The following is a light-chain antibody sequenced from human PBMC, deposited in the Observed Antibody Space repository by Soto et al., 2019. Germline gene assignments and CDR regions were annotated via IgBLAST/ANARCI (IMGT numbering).Light chain of an antibody. CDR1: SRDIGDYKY. Sequence: QSALTQPASGSGAPGQSVTISCTGTSRDIGDYKYVSWYQKHPGRAPKALIYEVSNRPSNVSLRFSGSKSGTTAFLTISGLQADDEADYYCSSFINRSTIVFGSGTKVTVL. CDR3: SSFINRSTIV. V-gene: IGLV2-14*01. CDR2: EVS. J-gene: IGLJ1*01.